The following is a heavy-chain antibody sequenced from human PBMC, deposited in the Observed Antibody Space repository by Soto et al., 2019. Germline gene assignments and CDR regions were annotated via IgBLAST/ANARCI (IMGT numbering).Heavy chain of an antibody. J-gene: IGHJ5*02. V-gene: IGHV3-49*04. Sequence: GWSLRLSCTTSVFSFVDYAMTWVRQAPGKGLEWVGFIRNPGYGGTTEYATPVKGRFIISRDDSMSSAYLQLNSLKVDDSAVYYCVRGSFGYYGPWGQGTLVTVSS. CDR2: IRNPGYGGTT. CDR3: VRGSFGYYGP. CDR1: VFSFVDYA. D-gene: IGHD3-3*01.